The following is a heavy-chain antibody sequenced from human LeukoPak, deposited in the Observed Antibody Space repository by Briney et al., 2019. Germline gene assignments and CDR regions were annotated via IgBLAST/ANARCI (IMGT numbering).Heavy chain of an antibody. D-gene: IGHD3-9*01. Sequence: PGGSLRLSCAASGFTFRSYWMSWVRQAPGKGLEWVANIKQDGSEKYYVDPVKGRFTISRDNAKNSLYLQMNSLRAEDTAVYYCAREGYDILTGPRYRPWYFDLWGRGTLVTVSS. J-gene: IGHJ2*01. CDR1: GFTFRSYW. V-gene: IGHV3-7*01. CDR2: IKQDGSEK. CDR3: AREGYDILTGPRYRPWYFDL.